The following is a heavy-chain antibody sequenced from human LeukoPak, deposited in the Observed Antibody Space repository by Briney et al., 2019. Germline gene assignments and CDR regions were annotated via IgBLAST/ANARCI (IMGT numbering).Heavy chain of an antibody. J-gene: IGHJ4*02. D-gene: IGHD4-17*01. CDR1: GFTFSSYA. Sequence: GGSLRLSCAASGFTFSSYAMSWVRQAPGKGLEWVSSISSSGTYIYYADSVKGRFTISRDNAKNSLYLQMNSLRAEDTAVYYCARDRYGDYAIDYWGQGTLVTVSS. CDR2: ISSSGTYI. V-gene: IGHV3-21*01. CDR3: ARDRYGDYAIDY.